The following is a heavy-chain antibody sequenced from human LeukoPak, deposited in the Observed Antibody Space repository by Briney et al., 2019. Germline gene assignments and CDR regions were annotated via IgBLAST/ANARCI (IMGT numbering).Heavy chain of an antibody. CDR3: ARAPDYYGSGSYYPPFDY. Sequence: GGSLRLPCAASGFTFSSNAMHWVRQAPGKGLEWVAVISYDGSNKYYADSLKGRFTISRDNSKNTLYVQMNSLRAEDTAVYYCARAPDYYGSGSYYPPFDYWGQGTLVTVSS. CDR1: GFTFSSNA. D-gene: IGHD3-10*01. J-gene: IGHJ4*02. V-gene: IGHV3-30-3*01. CDR2: ISYDGSNK.